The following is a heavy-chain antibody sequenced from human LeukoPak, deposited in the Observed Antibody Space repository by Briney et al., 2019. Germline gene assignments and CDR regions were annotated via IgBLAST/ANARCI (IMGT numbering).Heavy chain of an antibody. D-gene: IGHD2-21*02. CDR1: GYTFTGYY. J-gene: IGHJ4*02. CDR3: ARVGCGGDCPFDY. V-gene: IGHV1-2*02. CDR2: INPNTGAT. Sequence: VASVKVSCKASGYTFTGYYIHWVRQAPGQGLEWMGWINPNTGATNYAQKFQGRVTMTRDTSVSTVYMELSRLRSDDTAVFYCARVGCGGDCPFDYWGQGTLVTVSS.